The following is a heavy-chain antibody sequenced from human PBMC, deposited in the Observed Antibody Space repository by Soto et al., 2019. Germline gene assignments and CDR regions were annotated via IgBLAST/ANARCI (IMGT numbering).Heavy chain of an antibody. CDR1: GDSISSSHW. Sequence: PSETLSLTCAVSGDSISSSHWWTWVRQPPEKGLEWIGEIHHSRHTNYNPSLKGRVAISVDKSKSQFSPRVSSVTAADTAVYYCAKDTMVAAARRGLVVWGQGTTVTVSS. CDR2: IHHSRHT. CDR3: AKDTMVAAARRGLVV. J-gene: IGHJ6*02. D-gene: IGHD6-13*01. V-gene: IGHV4-4*02.